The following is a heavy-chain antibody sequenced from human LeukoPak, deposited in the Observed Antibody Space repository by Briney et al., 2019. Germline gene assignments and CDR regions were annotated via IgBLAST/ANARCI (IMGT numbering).Heavy chain of an antibody. D-gene: IGHD6-13*01. J-gene: IGHJ4*02. V-gene: IGHV2-70*11. CDR1: GFSLSTSGMC. Sequence: SGPTLVKPTQTLTLTCTFSGFSLSTSGMCVSWIRQPPGKALEWLARIDWDDDKYYSTSLKTRLTISKDTSKNQVVLTMTNMDPVDTATYYCARTRIAAADPKHFDYWGQGTLVTVSS. CDR3: ARTRIAAADPKHFDY. CDR2: IDWDDDK.